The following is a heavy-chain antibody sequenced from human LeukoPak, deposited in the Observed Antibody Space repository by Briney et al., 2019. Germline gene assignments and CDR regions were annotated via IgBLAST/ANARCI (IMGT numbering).Heavy chain of an antibody. J-gene: IGHJ4*02. CDR1: GFTFISYG. CDR2: INAGGSST. Sequence: GGSLRLSCAASGFTFISYGISWVRQAPVKGLEWASHINAGGSSTYYTGSVKGRFTISRDNSKNTVYLQMNSLRAEDTAVYYCAGDRTTVDSPFDYWGQGTLVTVSS. V-gene: IGHV3-23*01. D-gene: IGHD4-11*01. CDR3: AGDRTTVDSPFDY.